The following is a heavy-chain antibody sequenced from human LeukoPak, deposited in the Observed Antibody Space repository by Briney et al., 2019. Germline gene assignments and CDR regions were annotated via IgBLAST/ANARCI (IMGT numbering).Heavy chain of an antibody. D-gene: IGHD1-14*01. CDR3: ARHERRGTTDY. J-gene: IGHJ4*02. CDR1: GGSISSSSYY. Sequence: SETLSLTCTVSGGSISSSSYYWGWIRQPPGKGLEWIGSIYYSGSTYYNPSLKSRVTISVDTSKNQFSLKLSSVTAADTAVYYCARHERRGTTDYWGQGTLVTVSS. CDR2: IYYSGST. V-gene: IGHV4-39*01.